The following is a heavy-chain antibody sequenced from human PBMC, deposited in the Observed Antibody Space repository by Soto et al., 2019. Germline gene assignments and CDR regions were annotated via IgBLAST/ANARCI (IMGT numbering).Heavy chain of an antibody. CDR2: ISSSGSTI. D-gene: IGHD2-2*01. Sequence: GGSLRLSCAASGFTFSSYEMNWVRQAPGKGVEWVSYISSSGSTIYYADSVKGRFTISRDNAKNSLYLQMNSLRAEDTAVYYCARDCSSTSCYSIYYYYGMDVWGQGTTVTVSS. CDR1: GFTFSSYE. V-gene: IGHV3-48*03. J-gene: IGHJ6*02. CDR3: ARDCSSTSCYSIYYYYGMDV.